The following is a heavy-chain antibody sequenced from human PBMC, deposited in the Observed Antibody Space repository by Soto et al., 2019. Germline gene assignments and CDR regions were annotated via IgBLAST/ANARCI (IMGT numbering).Heavy chain of an antibody. CDR1: GGSFSGYY. J-gene: IGHJ6*03. CDR2: INHSGST. CDR3: ATKGYCSGGSCYEEPYYYYYYMDV. V-gene: IGHV4-34*01. D-gene: IGHD2-15*01. Sequence: SETLSLTCAVYGGSFSGYYWSWIRQPPGKGLEWIGEINHSGSTNYNPSLKSRVTISVDTSKNQFSLKLSSVTAADTAVYYCATKGYCSGGSCYEEPYYYYYYMDVWGKGTKVTVSS.